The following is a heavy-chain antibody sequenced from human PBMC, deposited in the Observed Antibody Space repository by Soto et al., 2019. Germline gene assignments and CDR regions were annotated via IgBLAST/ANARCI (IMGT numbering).Heavy chain of an antibody. D-gene: IGHD3-22*01. CDR3: ARGLHYDSISLDDY. CDR2: IIHILGIA. J-gene: IGHJ4*02. V-gene: IGHV1-69*02. Sequence: QVQLVQSGAEVKKPGSSVKVSCKASGGTFSSYTISWVRQAPGQGLEWMGRIIHILGIANYAQKFQGRVTITADKSTSTAYMELSSLRSEDTAVYYCARGLHYDSISLDDYWGQGTLVTVSS. CDR1: GGTFSSYT.